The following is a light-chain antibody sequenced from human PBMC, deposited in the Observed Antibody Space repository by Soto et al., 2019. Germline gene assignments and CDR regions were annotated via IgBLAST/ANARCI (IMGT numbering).Light chain of an antibody. CDR3: QVWDIMTDNYV. CDR2: YDS. Sequence: SYVRTQPPSVSVAPEKTTTITCGGNNIGDKRVQWYRQKPGQAPVLLISYDSDRPSGIPERFSGSNSGNTATLTISRVEAGDEADYYCQVWDIMTDNYVFGGGTKLTVL. J-gene: IGLJ1*01. V-gene: IGLV3-21*04. CDR1: NIGDKR.